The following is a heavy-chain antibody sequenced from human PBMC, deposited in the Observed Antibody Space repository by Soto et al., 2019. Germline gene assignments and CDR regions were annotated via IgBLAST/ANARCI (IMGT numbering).Heavy chain of an antibody. Sequence: SVKVSCKASGGTFSSYAISWVRQAPGQGLEWMGGIIPIFGTANYAQKFEGRVTITADESTNTAYMELSSPRSEDPAVQSCARVPRNRERLYYYYYGMDVWGRGSTVTVCS. V-gene: IGHV1-69*13. CDR3: ARVPRNRERLYYYYYGMDV. CDR2: IIPIFGTA. J-gene: IGHJ6*02. CDR1: GGTFSSYA. D-gene: IGHD1-1*01.